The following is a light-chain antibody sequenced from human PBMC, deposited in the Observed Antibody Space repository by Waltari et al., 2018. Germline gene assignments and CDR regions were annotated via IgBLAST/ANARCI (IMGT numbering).Light chain of an antibody. CDR2: DVN. CDR1: SIDVGAYNY. V-gene: IGLV2-14*03. Sequence: HSALAQPASVSGSPGQSITIPCTGTSIDVGAYNYVSWYQQHPGKAPRLMIYDVNNRPSGVTNRFSGSKSGNTASLTISGLQAEDEADYYCSSFTRASSWVFGGGTKLTV. CDR3: SSFTRASSWV. J-gene: IGLJ3*02.